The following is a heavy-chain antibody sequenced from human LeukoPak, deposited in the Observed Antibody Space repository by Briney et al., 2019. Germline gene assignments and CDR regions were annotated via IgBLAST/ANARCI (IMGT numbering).Heavy chain of an antibody. J-gene: IGHJ5*02. CDR1: GFTFSSYG. V-gene: IGHV3-30*18. Sequence: GGSLRLSCAASGFTFSSYGMHWVRQAPGKGLEWVAVISYDGSNKYYADSVKARFTISRDNSKNTLYLQMNSLRAEDTAVYYCAKEGGHRNWFDPWGQGTLVTVSS. CDR3: AKEGGHRNWFDP. CDR2: ISYDGSNK. D-gene: IGHD2-15*01.